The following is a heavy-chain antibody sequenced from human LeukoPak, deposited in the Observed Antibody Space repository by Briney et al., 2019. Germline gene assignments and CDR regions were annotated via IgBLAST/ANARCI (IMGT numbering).Heavy chain of an antibody. CDR2: IYYSGST. Sequence: SETLSLTCTVSGGSISSYYWSWIRQPPGKGLEWIGYIYYSGSTNYNPSLKSRATISVDTSKNQFSLKLSSVTAADTAVYYCARSSGELLDYWGQGTLVTVSS. CDR3: ARSSGELLDY. V-gene: IGHV4-59*01. J-gene: IGHJ4*02. CDR1: GGSISSYY. D-gene: IGHD1-26*01.